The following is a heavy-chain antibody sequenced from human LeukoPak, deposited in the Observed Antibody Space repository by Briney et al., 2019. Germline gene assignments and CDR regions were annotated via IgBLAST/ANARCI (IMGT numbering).Heavy chain of an antibody. CDR2: INPDGSEK. Sequence: GGSLRLSCGASGFTFRTSWMNWVRQAPGKGLEWVASINPDGSEKYSVDSVKGRVTISRDNAKNSLYLQMNSLRAGDTAVYYCARDRGYSSFDYWGQGTLVTVSS. J-gene: IGHJ4*02. D-gene: IGHD6-19*01. CDR3: ARDRGYSSFDY. CDR1: GFTFRTSW. V-gene: IGHV3-7*01.